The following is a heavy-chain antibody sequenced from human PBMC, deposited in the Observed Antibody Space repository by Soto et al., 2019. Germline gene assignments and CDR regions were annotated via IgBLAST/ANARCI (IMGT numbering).Heavy chain of an antibody. V-gene: IGHV3-13*05. CDR1: GFTFSSYD. CDR2: IGTAGDP. J-gene: IGHJ3*02. Sequence: GGSLRLSCAASGFTFSSYDIHWVRQATGKGLEWVSAIGTAGDPYYPGSVKGRFTISRENAKNSLYLQMNSLRAGDTAVYYCARSSNYYDSSGYYYRNAFDIWGQGTMVTVSS. CDR3: ARSSNYYDSSGYYYRNAFDI. D-gene: IGHD3-22*01.